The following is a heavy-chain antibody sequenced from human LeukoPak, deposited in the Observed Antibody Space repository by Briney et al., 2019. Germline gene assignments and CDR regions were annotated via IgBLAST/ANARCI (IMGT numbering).Heavy chain of an antibody. V-gene: IGHV3-23*01. Sequence: GGSLRLSCAAPGFTFSSYAMSWVRQAPGKGLEWVSAISGSGGSTYYADSVKGRFTISRDNSKNTLYLQMNSLRAEDTAVYYCAKDLFKWELIALFDYWGQGTLVTVSS. CDR1: GFTFSSYA. CDR3: AKDLFKWELIALFDY. J-gene: IGHJ4*02. D-gene: IGHD1-26*01. CDR2: ISGSGGST.